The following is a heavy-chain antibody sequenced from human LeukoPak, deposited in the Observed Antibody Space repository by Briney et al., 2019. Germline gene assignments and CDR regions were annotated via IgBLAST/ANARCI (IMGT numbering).Heavy chain of an antibody. CDR1: GYTFTSYG. V-gene: IGHV1-69*04. CDR2: IVPILGLT. Sequence: SVKVSCKASGYTFTSYGINWVRQAPGQGLEWMGRIVPILGLTDYAQTFQGRVTITADKSTSTAYMELSSLRSEDTAVFYCARDRTIVGAAYDMDVWGQGTTVIVSS. CDR3: ARDRTIVGAAYDMDV. J-gene: IGHJ6*02. D-gene: IGHD1-26*01.